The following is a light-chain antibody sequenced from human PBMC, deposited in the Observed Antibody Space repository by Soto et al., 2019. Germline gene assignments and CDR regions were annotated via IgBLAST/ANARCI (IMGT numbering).Light chain of an antibody. CDR1: QSVSRSY. CDR3: QQYDNPPRT. V-gene: IGKV3-20*01. J-gene: IGKJ1*01. CDR2: GAS. Sequence: ETVLTQSPGTLSLSPGERATLSCRASQSVSRSYLAWYQQKPGQAPRLIIYGASTRPTGIPDRFSGSGSGTDFTLTISRLEPEDFAVYFCQQYDNPPRTFGQGTKVEMK.